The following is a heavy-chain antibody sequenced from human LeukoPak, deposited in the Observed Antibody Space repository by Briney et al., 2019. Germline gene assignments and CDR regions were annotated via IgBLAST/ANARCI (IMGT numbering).Heavy chain of an antibody. CDR3: ARVLIPGYTGYSSGWYWFDP. CDR2: INPNSGGT. V-gene: IGHV1-2*02. Sequence: ASVKVSCKASGYTFTGYYMHWVRQAPGQGLEWMGWINPNSGGTNYAQKFQGRVTMTRDTSISTAYMELSRLRSDDTAVYYCARVLIPGYTGYSSGWYWFDPWGQGTLVTVSS. J-gene: IGHJ5*02. CDR1: GYTFTGYY. D-gene: IGHD6-19*01.